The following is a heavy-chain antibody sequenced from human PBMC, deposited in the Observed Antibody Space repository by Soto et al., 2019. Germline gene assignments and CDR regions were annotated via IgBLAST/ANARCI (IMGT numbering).Heavy chain of an antibody. Sequence: GGSLRLSCAASGFTFSSYAMSWVRQAPGKGLEWVSAISGSGGSTYSADSVKGRFTISRDNSKNTLYLQMNSLRAEDTAEYYCAKFVGREPCEFSSWCFDYWGQGTLGTVSS. CDR3: AKFVGREPCEFSSWCFDY. CDR2: ISGSGGST. V-gene: IGHV3-23*01. D-gene: IGHD6-13*01. J-gene: IGHJ4*02. CDR1: GFTFSSYA.